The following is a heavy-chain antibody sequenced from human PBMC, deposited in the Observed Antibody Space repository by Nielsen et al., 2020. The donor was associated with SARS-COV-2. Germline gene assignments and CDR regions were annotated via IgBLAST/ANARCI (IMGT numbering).Heavy chain of an antibody. V-gene: IGHV3-23*01. J-gene: IGHJ3*02. CDR1: GFTFSSYA. CDR2: ISGSGGST. Sequence: GGSLRLSCAASGFTFSSYAMSWVRQAPGKGLEWVSAISGSGGSTYYADSVKGRFTISRDNSKNTLYLQMNSLRAEDTAVYYCAKGRPYYGSGPDAFDIWGQGTMVTVSS. CDR3: AKGRPYYGSGPDAFDI. D-gene: IGHD3-10*01.